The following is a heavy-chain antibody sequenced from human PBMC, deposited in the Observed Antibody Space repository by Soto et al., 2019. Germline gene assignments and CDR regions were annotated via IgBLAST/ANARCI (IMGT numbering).Heavy chain of an antibody. V-gene: IGHV3-21*01. CDR3: ARDLDYDFWSGYEYGMDV. J-gene: IGHJ6*02. CDR2: ISSSSYI. D-gene: IGHD3-3*01. CDR1: GFTFSSYS. Sequence: GGSLRLSCAASGFTFSSYSMNWVRQAPGKGLEWVSSISSSSYIYYADSVKGRFTISRDNAKNSLYLQMNSLRAEDTAVYYCARDLDYDFWSGYEYGMDVWGQGTTVTVSS.